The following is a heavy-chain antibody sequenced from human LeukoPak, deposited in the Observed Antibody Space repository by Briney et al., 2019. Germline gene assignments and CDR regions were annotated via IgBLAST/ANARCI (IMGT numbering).Heavy chain of an antibody. V-gene: IGHV3-33*06. D-gene: IGHD4-11*01. CDR2: IWYDGSNK. CDR3: AKDRGSRGYSNYDFDY. J-gene: IGHJ4*02. CDR1: GFTFSSYG. Sequence: PGRSLRLSCAASGFTFSSYGMHCGRQAPGKGLEWVAVIWYDGSNKYYADSVKGRFTISRDNSKNTLYLQMNSLRAEDTAVYYCAKDRGSRGYSNYDFDYWGQGTLVTVSS.